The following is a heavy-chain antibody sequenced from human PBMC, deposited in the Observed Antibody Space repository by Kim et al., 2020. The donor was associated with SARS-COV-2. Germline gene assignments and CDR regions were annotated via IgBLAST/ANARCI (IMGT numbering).Heavy chain of an antibody. CDR3: AKDVLSVHYYYGMDV. V-gene: IGHV3-33*06. D-gene: IGHD3-10*02. J-gene: IGHJ6*02. Sequence: ADSVRGRFTASRENSKNLVYMQMTSLRGEDTAVYYCAKDVLSVHYYYGMDVWGQGTTVAVSS.